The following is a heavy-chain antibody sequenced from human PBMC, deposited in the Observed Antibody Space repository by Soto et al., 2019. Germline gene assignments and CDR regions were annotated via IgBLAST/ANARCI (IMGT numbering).Heavy chain of an antibody. CDR1: GGSFSGYY. D-gene: IGHD6-13*01. V-gene: IGHV4-34*01. CDR2: INHSGST. J-gene: IGHJ4*02. Sequence: QVQLQQWGAGLLKPSETLSLTCAVYGGSFSGYYWSWIRQPPGKGLEWIGEINHSGSTNYNPSLKSRVTISVDTSKNQFSLKLSSVTAADTAVYYCARSIAAAGKTYFDYWGQGTLVTVSS. CDR3: ARSIAAAGKTYFDY.